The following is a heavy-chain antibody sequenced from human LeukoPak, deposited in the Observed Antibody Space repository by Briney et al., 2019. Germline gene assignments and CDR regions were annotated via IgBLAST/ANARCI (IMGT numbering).Heavy chain of an antibody. CDR2: INNDGRST. Sequence: GGSLRLSCAASGFAFSGNWMHWVRQAPGKGLVWVSRINNDGRSTSYADSVKGRFTISRDNAKNTLYLQMNSLRVEDTAVYYCASLGITFGGVIVTPYYFDYWGQGTLVTVSS. J-gene: IGHJ4*02. V-gene: IGHV3-74*01. CDR1: GFAFSGNW. CDR3: ASLGITFGGVIVTPYYFDY. D-gene: IGHD3-16*02.